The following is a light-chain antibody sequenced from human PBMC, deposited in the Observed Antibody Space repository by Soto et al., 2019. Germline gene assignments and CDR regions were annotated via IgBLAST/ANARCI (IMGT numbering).Light chain of an antibody. CDR1: SSDVGSYKY. J-gene: IGLJ1*01. Sequence: QSALTQPRSVSGSPGQSVTISCTGTSSDVGSYKYVSWYQQHPGKAPKLMIFDVSKRPSGVPDRFPGSTSANTASLTISGLQAEDEADYYCCSDAGDYTFYVFGPGTKLTVL. CDR2: DVS. V-gene: IGLV2-11*01. CDR3: CSDAGDYTFYV.